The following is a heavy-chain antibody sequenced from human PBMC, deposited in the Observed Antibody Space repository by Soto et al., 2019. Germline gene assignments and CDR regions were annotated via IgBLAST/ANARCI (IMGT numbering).Heavy chain of an antibody. Sequence: QVKLVQSGAEVKKPGASVKGSCKASGYTFTTYAIHWVRQAPGQRLEWMGWINAGNGNTKYSQKFQDRVTITRDTSAGSAYTELSSLRSEDTAVYYCTKDLGGWPVSWGQATLVTVSS. D-gene: IGHD2-15*01. CDR1: GYTFTTYA. V-gene: IGHV1-3*01. J-gene: IGHJ5*02. CDR3: TKDLGGWPVS. CDR2: INAGNGNT.